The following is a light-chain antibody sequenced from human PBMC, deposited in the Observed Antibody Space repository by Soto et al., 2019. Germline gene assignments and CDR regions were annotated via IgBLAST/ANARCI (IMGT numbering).Light chain of an antibody. J-gene: IGKJ1*01. CDR3: QQYNSLPPT. CDR2: GAS. V-gene: IGKV3-15*01. Sequence: TQSPATLSVSPGDRATLSCRASQSVGSSLAWYQQKRGQPPRLLIYGASSRESDVPDKFTGSGSGTEFVLTVTSLQSDDSAVYSCQQYNSLPPTFGQGTRVEIK. CDR1: QSVGSS.